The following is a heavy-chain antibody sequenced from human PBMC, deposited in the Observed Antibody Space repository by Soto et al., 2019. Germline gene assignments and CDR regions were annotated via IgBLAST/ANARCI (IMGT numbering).Heavy chain of an antibody. CDR1: GADISSRGYY. CDR3: ARLNPIVVVPTPMGWFDP. D-gene: IGHD2-2*01. J-gene: IGHJ5*02. CDR2: IFYSGYN. Sequence: TLSLTCTVSGADISSRGYYWSWVRQSPGRGLEWIGYIFYSGYNYYNPSLKSRLSMSVDTSNNQFSLRLTSVTSADTAVYFCARLNPIVVVPTPMGWFDPWGQGTLVTVSS. V-gene: IGHV4-31*03.